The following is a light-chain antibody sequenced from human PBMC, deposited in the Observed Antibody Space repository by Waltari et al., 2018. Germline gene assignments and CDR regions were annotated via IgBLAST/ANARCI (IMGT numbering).Light chain of an antibody. J-gene: IGKJ2*01. CDR1: QSVSSTY. Sequence: IVLTQSPGTLSLSPAERATLSCRASQSVSSTYLAWYRQNPGQAPRLLTYGASSRATGIPDRFSGSGSGTHFTLTISRLEPEDFAVYFCQVFGNSPPMYTFGQGTKLEI. CDR2: GAS. V-gene: IGKV3-20*01. CDR3: QVFGNSPPMYT.